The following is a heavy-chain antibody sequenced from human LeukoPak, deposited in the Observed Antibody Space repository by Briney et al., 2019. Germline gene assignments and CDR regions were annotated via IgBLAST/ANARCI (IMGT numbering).Heavy chain of an antibody. CDR2: IYPGDSDT. V-gene: IGHV5-51*01. D-gene: IGHD3-10*01. Sequence: GESLKISCNGSGYSFTNYWIAWVRQMPGKGLEWMGIIYPGDSDTRYNPSFQGQVTISADKSISTAYLQWSSLKASDTAIYYCARRGDFPSGSRFDLWAQGTLVTVSS. CDR1: GYSFTNYW. CDR3: ARRGDFPSGSRFDL. J-gene: IGHJ4*02.